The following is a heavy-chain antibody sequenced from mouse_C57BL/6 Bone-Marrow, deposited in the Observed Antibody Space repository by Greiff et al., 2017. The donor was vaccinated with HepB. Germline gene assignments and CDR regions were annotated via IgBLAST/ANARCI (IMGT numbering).Heavy chain of an antibody. CDR3: TTRGLLRFLFDY. CDR2: IEPEDGDT. V-gene: IGHV14-1*01. Sequence: VQLQQSGAELVRPGASVKLSCTASGFNIKDYYMHWVKQRPEQGLEWIGRIEPEDGDTEYASKFQGKATMTADTSSNTAYLQLSSLTSEDTAVYYCTTRGLLRFLFDYWGQGTTLTVSS. D-gene: IGHD1-1*01. J-gene: IGHJ2*01. CDR1: GFNIKDYY.